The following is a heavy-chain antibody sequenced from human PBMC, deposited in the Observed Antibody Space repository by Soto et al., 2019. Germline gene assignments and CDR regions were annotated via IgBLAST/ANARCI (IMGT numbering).Heavy chain of an antibody. V-gene: IGHV3-30-3*01. Sequence: SGGSLRLSCAASGFTFSSYAMHWVRQAPGKGLEWVAIISYDGSNKYYADSVKGRFTISRDDAKNSLYLQMNSLRAEDTAVYFCARDQEASWYTRYSDYWGQGTLVTVSS. D-gene: IGHD6-13*01. CDR1: GFTFSSYA. CDR2: ISYDGSNK. J-gene: IGHJ4*02. CDR3: ARDQEASWYTRYSDY.